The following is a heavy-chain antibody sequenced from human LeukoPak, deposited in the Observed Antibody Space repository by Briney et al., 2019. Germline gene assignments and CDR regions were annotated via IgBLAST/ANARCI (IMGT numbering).Heavy chain of an antibody. J-gene: IGHJ4*02. V-gene: IGHV1-2*02. CDR1: GYTFTGYY. D-gene: IGHD5-12*01. CDR2: INPNSGGT. Sequence: ASVKVSCKASGYTFTGYYMHWVRQAPGQGLEWMGWINPNSGGTNYAQKFQGRVTMTRDTSISTAYMELSRLRSDDTAVYYCARNRVRRNSGYDVNYWGQGTLVTVSS. CDR3: ARNRVRRNSGYDVNY.